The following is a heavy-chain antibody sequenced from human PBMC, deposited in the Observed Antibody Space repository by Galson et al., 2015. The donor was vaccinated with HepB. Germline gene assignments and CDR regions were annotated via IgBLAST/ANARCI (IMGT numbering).Heavy chain of an antibody. CDR3: TSTGRQGNSEYDWHY. CDR2: IKSNTAGGTT. D-gene: IGHD5-12*01. V-gene: IGHV3-15*01. J-gene: IGHJ4*02. CDR1: GFTFTNAW. Sequence: SLRLSCAASGFTFTNAWMTWVRQAPGKGLEWVGRIKSNTAGGTTDYVAPVKGRFTISRDDSKNTLFLQMSSLKTEDTGVYYCTSTGRQGNSEYDWHYWGQGALVTVSS.